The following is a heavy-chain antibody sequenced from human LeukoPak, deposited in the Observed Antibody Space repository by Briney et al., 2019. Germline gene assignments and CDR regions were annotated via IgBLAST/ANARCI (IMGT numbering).Heavy chain of an antibody. V-gene: IGHV3-53*04. Sequence: GGSLRLSCTASGFTFSSYSMNWVRQAPGKGLEWVSVIYSGGSTYYADSVKGRFTISRHNSENTLYLQMNSLRAEDTAVYYCAKGNWRYFDYWGQGTLVTVSS. D-gene: IGHD1-1*01. CDR3: AKGNWRYFDY. CDR1: GFTFSSYS. J-gene: IGHJ4*02. CDR2: IYSGGST.